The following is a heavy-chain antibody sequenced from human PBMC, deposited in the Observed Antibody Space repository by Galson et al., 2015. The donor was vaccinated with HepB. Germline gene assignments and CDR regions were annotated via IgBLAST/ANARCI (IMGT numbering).Heavy chain of an antibody. Sequence: SLRLSCAASGFTFSDYYMSWIRQAPGKGLEWVSYISSSSSYTNYADSVKGRFTISRDNAKNSLYLQMNSLRAEDTAVYYCARDRTYSSTLYDYWGQGTLVTVSS. J-gene: IGHJ4*02. CDR1: GFTFSDYY. D-gene: IGHD6-13*01. CDR2: ISSSSSYT. V-gene: IGHV3-11*05. CDR3: ARDRTYSSTLYDY.